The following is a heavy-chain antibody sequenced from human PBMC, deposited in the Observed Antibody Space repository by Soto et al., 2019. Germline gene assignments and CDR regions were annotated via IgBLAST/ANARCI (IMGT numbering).Heavy chain of an antibody. V-gene: IGHV3-21*06. CDR1: GFTFTRYS. Sequence: GSLRLSCAASGFTFTRYSMTWVRQAPGKGLEWVSSISSTTNYIYYGDSMKGRFTISRDNAKNSLYLEMNSLRAEDTAVYYCARESEYLNSNFDYLGQGTLVTVSS. D-gene: IGHD2-2*01. CDR2: ISSTTNYI. J-gene: IGHJ4*02. CDR3: ARESEYLNSNFDY.